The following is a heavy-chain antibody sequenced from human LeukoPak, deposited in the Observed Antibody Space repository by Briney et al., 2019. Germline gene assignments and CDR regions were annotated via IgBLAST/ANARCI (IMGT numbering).Heavy chain of an antibody. CDR2: IKSKTEGGTT. CDR3: TTLNGARGTTFMDV. V-gene: IGHV3-15*01. D-gene: IGHD1-7*01. Sequence: GGSLRLSCAASGFTFSNSWMNWVRQAPGKGLEWVGRIKSKTEGGTTDYAAPVKGRFTISRGDSKNTLYVQMNSLKTEDTAVYYCTTLNGARGTTFMDVWGKGTTVTVSS. CDR1: GFTFSNSW. J-gene: IGHJ6*03.